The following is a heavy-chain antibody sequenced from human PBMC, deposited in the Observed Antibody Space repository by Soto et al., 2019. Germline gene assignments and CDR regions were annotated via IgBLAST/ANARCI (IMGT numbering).Heavy chain of an antibody. Sequence: QVQLHQWGAGLVRPSETLALTCAVNGGPFSTNHWNWIRQSPGKGLEWIGEISPDGATNFNPTLKSRLSMSVETSKWQFSLHLTSVTAADTAVYFCARGLAAQSFYFDFWGQGTLVTVSS. CDR3: ARGLAAQSFYFDF. V-gene: IGHV4-34*01. D-gene: IGHD3-16*02. CDR1: GGPFSTNH. J-gene: IGHJ4*02. CDR2: ISPDGAT.